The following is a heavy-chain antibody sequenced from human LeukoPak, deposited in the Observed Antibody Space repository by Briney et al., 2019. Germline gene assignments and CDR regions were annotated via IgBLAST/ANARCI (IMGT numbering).Heavy chain of an antibody. CDR2: FIPIFGTA. CDR3: ARGGSGSIPTRLDY. Sequence: PEASVKVSCKASGGTFSSYAISWVRQAPGQGLEWMGGFIPIFGTANYAQKFQGRVTITADESTSTAYMELSSLRSEDTAVYYCARGGSGSIPTRLDYWGQGTLVTVSS. CDR1: GGTFSSYA. J-gene: IGHJ4*02. D-gene: IGHD3-10*01. V-gene: IGHV1-69*01.